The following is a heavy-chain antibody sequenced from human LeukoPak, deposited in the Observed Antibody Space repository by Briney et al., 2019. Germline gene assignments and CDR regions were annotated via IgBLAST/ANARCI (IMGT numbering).Heavy chain of an antibody. CDR3: ARLGYRSGSYGLDY. CDR2: IYYSGST. J-gene: IGHJ4*02. CDR1: SGSFSGYF. V-gene: IGHV4-59*01. Sequence: SVTLSLTCVVYSGSFSGYFWSWIRQPPGKGLEWIGYIYYSGSTNDNPSLKSRVTISVDTSKNQFSLKLSSVTAADTAVYYCARLGYRSGSYGLDYWGQGTLVTVSS. D-gene: IGHD3-10*01.